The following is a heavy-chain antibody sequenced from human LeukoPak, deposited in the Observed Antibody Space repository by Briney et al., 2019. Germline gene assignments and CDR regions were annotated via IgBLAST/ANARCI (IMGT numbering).Heavy chain of an antibody. D-gene: IGHD4-17*01. J-gene: IGHJ4*02. Sequence: SETLSVTCTGTGGTISSYYWSWIGQPPGKGLEWIGYIYYSGSTTYNPSLKSRVTISVDTSKNQFSLKLNSVTAAGTAMYYCARGFAYGDTGSFDYWGQGTLVTVSS. CDR2: IYYSGST. CDR1: GGTISSYY. CDR3: ARGFAYGDTGSFDY. V-gene: IGHV4-59*01.